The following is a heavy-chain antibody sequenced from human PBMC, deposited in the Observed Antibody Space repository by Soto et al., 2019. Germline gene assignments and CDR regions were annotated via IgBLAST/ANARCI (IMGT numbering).Heavy chain of an antibody. V-gene: IGHV3-30-3*01. J-gene: IGHJ4*02. CDR2: ISYDGSNK. CDR1: GFTFSSYA. D-gene: IGHD3-10*01. CDR3: ARAGHYYGSGSYYS. Sequence: QVQLVESGGGVVQPGRSLRLSCAASGFTFSSYAMHWVRQAPGKGLEWVAVISYDGSNKYYADSVKGRFTISRDNSKNKLYLQMNSLRAEDTAVYYCARAGHYYGSGSYYSWGQGTLVTVSS.